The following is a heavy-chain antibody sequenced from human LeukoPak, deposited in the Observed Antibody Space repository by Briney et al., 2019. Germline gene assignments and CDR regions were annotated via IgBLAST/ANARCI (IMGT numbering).Heavy chain of an antibody. D-gene: IGHD6-13*01. V-gene: IGHV4-39*01. CDR1: GGPISRSTYY. CDR2: IYYSGST. J-gene: IGHJ4*02. CDR3: ASIAAAGNE. Sequence: PSETLSLTCTVSGGPISRSTYYWGWIRQPPGKGLEWIGSIYYSGSTYYNPSLKSRVTISVDASKNQFSLKLSSVTAADTAVYYCASIAAAGNEWGQGTLVTVSS.